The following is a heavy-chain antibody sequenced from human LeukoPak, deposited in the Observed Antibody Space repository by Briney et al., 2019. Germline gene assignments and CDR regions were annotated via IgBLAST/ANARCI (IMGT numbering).Heavy chain of an antibody. CDR2: IYYSGST. D-gene: IGHD6-13*01. CDR1: GGSISSYY. J-gene: IGHJ4*02. CDR3: SSSSWYGGGSAY. Sequence: SETLSLTCTVSGGSISSYYGSWIRQPPGKGLEWIGYIYYSGSTNYNRSLKSRVTISVETSKNQFSLTLSSVTAADTAVYYCSSSSWYGGGSAYWGEGTLVTVSS. V-gene: IGHV4-59*08.